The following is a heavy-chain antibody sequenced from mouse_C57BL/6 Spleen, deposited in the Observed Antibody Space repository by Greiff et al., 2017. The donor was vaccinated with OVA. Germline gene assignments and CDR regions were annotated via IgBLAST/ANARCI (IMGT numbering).Heavy chain of an antibody. Sequence: QVQLQQSGAELARPGASVKMSCKASGYTFTSYTMHWVKQRPGQGLEWIGYINPSSGYTKYNQKFKDKATLTADKSSSTAYMQLSNLTSEDSAVYCCARLLLPYFDVWGTGTTVTVSS. CDR2: INPSSGYT. CDR3: ARLLLPYFDV. CDR1: GYTFTSYT. J-gene: IGHJ1*03. V-gene: IGHV1-4*01.